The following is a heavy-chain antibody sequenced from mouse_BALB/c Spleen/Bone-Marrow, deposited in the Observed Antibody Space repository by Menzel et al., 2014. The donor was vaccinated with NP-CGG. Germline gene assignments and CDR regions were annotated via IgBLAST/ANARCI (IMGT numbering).Heavy chain of an antibody. J-gene: IGHJ4*01. CDR1: GYTFTSYW. V-gene: IGHV1S81*02. D-gene: IGHD2-1*01. Sequence: VQLQQSGAELVKPGASVKLPCKASGYTFTSYWMYWVKQRPGQGLEWIGEINPSNGRTYYYETFKSKATLTVDKSSTTAYLQISSLTSDDSAVYYCARYGNYDAMEYWGQGTSVTVSS. CDR3: ARYGNYDAMEY. CDR2: INPSNGRT.